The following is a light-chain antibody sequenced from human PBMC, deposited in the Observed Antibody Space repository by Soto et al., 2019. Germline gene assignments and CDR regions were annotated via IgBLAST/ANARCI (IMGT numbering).Light chain of an antibody. V-gene: IGKV4-1*01. CDR2: LAS. CDR1: QSVLYSSNNKNY. CDR3: QQYESTPPT. J-gene: IGKJ2*01. Sequence: DIVMTQSPDSLAVSLGERATINCKSSQSVLYSSNNKNYLAWYQPRPGQPPKLLLFLASTRQSGVPDRFSGSESGTDFPLTITSLQAEDVAVYYCQQYESTPPTFGQGTKLEI.